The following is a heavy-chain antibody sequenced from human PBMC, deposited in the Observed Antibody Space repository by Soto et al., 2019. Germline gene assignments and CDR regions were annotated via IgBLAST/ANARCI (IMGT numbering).Heavy chain of an antibody. D-gene: IGHD4-17*01. CDR2: ISFDGDKK. CDR3: AREDDYGYRYINYGVDV. J-gene: IGHJ6*02. V-gene: IGHV3-30-3*01. Sequence: QAQLVESGGGVVQPGRSLRLSCAASGFTFKTYALHWVRQAPGKGLEWVAVISFDGDKKYYADSVKGRFTISRDNFKSTLYLQMNKLRVDDTALYCCAREDDYGYRYINYGVDVWGQGTTVTVSS. CDR1: GFTFKTYA.